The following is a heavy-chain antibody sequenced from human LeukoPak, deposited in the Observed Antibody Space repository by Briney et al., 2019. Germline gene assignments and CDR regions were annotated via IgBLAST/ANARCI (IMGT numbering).Heavy chain of an antibody. CDR2: IVVGSGNT. V-gene: IGHV1-58*01. D-gene: IGHD4-17*01. J-gene: IGHJ3*02. CDR3: AKDPKPASWRDYGDYGGAFDI. CDR1: GFTFTSSA. Sequence: SVKVSCKASGFTFTSSAVQWVRQARGQRLEWIGWIVVGSGNTNYAQKFQERVTITRDMSTSTAYMELSSLRSEDTAVYYCAKDPKPASWRDYGDYGGAFDIWGQGTMVTVSS.